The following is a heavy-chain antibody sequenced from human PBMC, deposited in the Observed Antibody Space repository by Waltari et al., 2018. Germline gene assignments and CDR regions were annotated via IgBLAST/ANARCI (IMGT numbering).Heavy chain of an antibody. V-gene: IGHV3-48*04. J-gene: IGHJ4*02. CDR3: VREYDSGGAGY. D-gene: IGHD3-22*01. CDR2: ISPSISTI. CDR1: GFPFRSYG. Sequence: EVQLVESGGGLVQHGGSRRLSCSSSGFPFRSYGMNWVRQAPGKVLEWVSDISPSISTITYADSMTGRFTISRDNAKNSLYLQMNSLRADDTAVYYCVREYDSGGAGYWGQATLVTVSS.